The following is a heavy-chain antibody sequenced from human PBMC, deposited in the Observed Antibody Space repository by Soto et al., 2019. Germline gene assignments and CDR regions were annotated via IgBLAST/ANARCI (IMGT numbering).Heavy chain of an antibody. CDR2: ISYDGSNK. D-gene: IGHD1-26*01. J-gene: IGHJ6*02. CDR3: ASIGGMDD. Sequence: GVSLRLSCAASVFTFSSYAMHWVRQAPGKGLEWVTVISYDGSNKYYADSVKGRFTISRDNSKNTLYLQMNSLRAEDTAVYYCASIGGMDDWGQGTTVTVSS. V-gene: IGHV3-30-3*01. CDR1: VFTFSSYA.